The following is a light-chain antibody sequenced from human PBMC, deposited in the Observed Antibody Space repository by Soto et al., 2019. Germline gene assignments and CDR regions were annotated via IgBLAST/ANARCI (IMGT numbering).Light chain of an antibody. CDR2: GAS. CDR1: QSVSSSY. V-gene: IGKV3-20*01. J-gene: IGKJ4*01. CDR3: QQYGSSPFD. Sequence: EIVLTQSPGTLSLSPGERATLSCRASQSVSSSYLAWYQQKPGQAPRLLIYGASSRATGIPDRFSGSGSGTDFTLTISRLEPEDIAVYYCQQYGSSPFDFGRGTKV.